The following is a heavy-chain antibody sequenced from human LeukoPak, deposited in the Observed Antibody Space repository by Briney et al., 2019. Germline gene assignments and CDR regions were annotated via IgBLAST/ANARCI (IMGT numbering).Heavy chain of an antibody. CDR1: GYTFTSYH. Sequence: ASVKVSCKASGYTFTSYHMHWVRQAPGQGLEWMGIINPSGGSTSYAQKFQGRVTMTRDTSTSTVYMELSSLRSEDTAVYYCVGVPPRNAFDIWGQGTMVTVSS. CDR3: VGVPPRNAFDI. J-gene: IGHJ3*02. CDR2: INPSGGST. V-gene: IGHV1-46*01. D-gene: IGHD3-16*01.